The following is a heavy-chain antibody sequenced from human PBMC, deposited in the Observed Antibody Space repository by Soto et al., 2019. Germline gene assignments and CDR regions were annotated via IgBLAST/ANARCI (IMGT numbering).Heavy chain of an antibody. J-gene: IGHJ4*02. CDR3: ASRGIAVAGLDY. D-gene: IGHD6-19*01. Sequence: GGSLRLSCAASGFTFSSYSMNWVRQTPGKGLEWVSYISSGSSTKYYADSVRGRFTISRDNAKNSLYLQMNSLRDEDTAVYYCASRGIAVAGLDYWGQGTLVTVSS. CDR1: GFTFSSYS. CDR2: ISSGSSTK. V-gene: IGHV3-48*02.